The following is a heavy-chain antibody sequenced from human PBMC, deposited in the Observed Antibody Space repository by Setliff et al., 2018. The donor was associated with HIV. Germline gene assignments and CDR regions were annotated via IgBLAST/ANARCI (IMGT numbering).Heavy chain of an antibody. D-gene: IGHD3-22*01. CDR2: IYYSGST. V-gene: IGHV4-59*12. CDR3: AGDSGYPSNWFDP. CDR1: GGSMNSYY. J-gene: IGHJ5*02. Sequence: PSETLSLTCTVSGGSMNSYYWNWIRQPPGKGLEWIGYIYYSGSTNYNPSLKSRVTISVDTSKNQFSLKLSSVTAADTAVYYCAGDSGYPSNWFDPWGQGILVTVSS.